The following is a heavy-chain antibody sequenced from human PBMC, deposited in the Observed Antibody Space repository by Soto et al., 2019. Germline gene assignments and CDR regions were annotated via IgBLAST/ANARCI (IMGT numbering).Heavy chain of an antibody. J-gene: IGHJ6*02. D-gene: IGHD5-18*01. CDR3: ARERRYSYGYYYYYVMDV. V-gene: IGHV1-2*04. CDR2: INPNSGGT. Sequence: QVQLVQSGAEVKKPGASVKVSCKASGYTFTGYYMHWVRQAPGQGLEWMGWINPNSGGTNYAQKFSGWVTMTRDTSISTAYMELSRLRSDDTAVYYCARERRYSYGYYYYYVMDVWGQGTTVTVSS. CDR1: GYTFTGYY.